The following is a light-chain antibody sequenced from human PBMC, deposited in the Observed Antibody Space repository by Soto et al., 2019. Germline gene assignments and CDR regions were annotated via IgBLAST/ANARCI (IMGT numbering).Light chain of an antibody. CDR3: QQNGSSPRT. Sequence: EIVLTQSPGSLSLSPGERATLSSRASQSVSSSYFAWYQQKPGQAPRLLIYGASSRATGIPDRFSGSGSGTDFTLTISRLEPEDFAVYYCQQNGSSPRTFGQGTKVDIK. J-gene: IGKJ1*01. CDR2: GAS. V-gene: IGKV3-20*01. CDR1: QSVSSSY.